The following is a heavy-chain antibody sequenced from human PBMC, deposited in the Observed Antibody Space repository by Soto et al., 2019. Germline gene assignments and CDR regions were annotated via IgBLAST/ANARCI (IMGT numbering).Heavy chain of an antibody. CDR1: GFTFIDHY. J-gene: IGHJ6*02. V-gene: IGHV3-72*01. D-gene: IGHD3-22*01. Sequence: PGGALRLSSAASGFTFIDHYMDWVRQAPWKGLEWVGRTRNKANSYTTEYAASVKDRFTISRDDSKNSLYLQMNSLKTEGTAVYYCARDRQYYDSSGSKRWRDYYYYYGMDVWGQGTTVTVSS. CDR2: TRNKANSYTT. CDR3: ARDRQYYDSSGSKRWRDYYYYYGMDV.